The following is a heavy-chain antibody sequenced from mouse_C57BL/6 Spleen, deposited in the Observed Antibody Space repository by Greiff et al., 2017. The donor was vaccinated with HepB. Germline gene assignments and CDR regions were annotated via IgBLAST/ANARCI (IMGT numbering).Heavy chain of an antibody. CDR1: GYAFSSSW. Sequence: VQLQQSGPELVKPGASVKISCKASGYAFSSSWMHWVKQRPGKGLEWIGRIYPGDGDTNYNGKFKGKATLTADKSSSTAYMQLSSLTSEDSAVYFCARRGYYYGDWDFDVWGTGTTVTVSS. D-gene: IGHD1-1*01. J-gene: IGHJ1*03. CDR3: ARRGYYYGDWDFDV. CDR2: IYPGDGDT. V-gene: IGHV1-82*01.